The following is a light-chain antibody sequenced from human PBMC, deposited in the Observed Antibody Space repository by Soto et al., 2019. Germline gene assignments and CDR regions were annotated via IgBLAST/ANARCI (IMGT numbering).Light chain of an antibody. Sequence: EIVMTQSPATLSVSPGERATLSCRASQSVSSNLAWYQQKPGQAPRLLIYGASTRATGIPARFSGSGSGTEFTLTFSSLQSEDFAVYYCQQYNNWLRTFGQGTKVEIK. CDR3: QQYNNWLRT. J-gene: IGKJ1*01. CDR1: QSVSSN. CDR2: GAS. V-gene: IGKV3-15*01.